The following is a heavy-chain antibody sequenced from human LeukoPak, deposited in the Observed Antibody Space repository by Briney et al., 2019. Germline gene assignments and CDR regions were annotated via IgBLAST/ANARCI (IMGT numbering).Heavy chain of an antibody. D-gene: IGHD6-19*01. J-gene: IGHJ4*02. Sequence: GGSLRLSCAASGFTFSSYWMHWVRQAPGKGLVWVSRIDSDGSTTNYADSVKGRFTISRDNAKNTLYLQMNSLRADDTAVYYCARSRWLDAFDYWGQGTLVTVSS. CDR1: GFTFSSYW. CDR2: IDSDGSTT. V-gene: IGHV3-74*01. CDR3: ARSRWLDAFDY.